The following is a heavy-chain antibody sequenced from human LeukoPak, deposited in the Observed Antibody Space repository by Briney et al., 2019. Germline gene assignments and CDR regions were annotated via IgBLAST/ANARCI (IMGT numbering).Heavy chain of an antibody. J-gene: IGHJ5*02. CDR1: GYTFTSYY. CDR2: INPSGGST. CDR3: ARDRDTAMAGNWFDP. V-gene: IGHV1-46*01. D-gene: IGHD5-18*01. Sequence: GASVKVSCKASGYTFTSYYMHWVRQAPGQGLEWMGIINPSGGSTGYAQKFQGRVTMTRDTSTSTVYMELSSLRSEDTAVYYCARDRDTAMAGNWFDPWGQGTLVTVSS.